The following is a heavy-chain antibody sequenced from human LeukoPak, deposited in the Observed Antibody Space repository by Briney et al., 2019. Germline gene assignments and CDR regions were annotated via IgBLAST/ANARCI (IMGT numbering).Heavy chain of an antibody. CDR1: GFTLSYSW. CDR3: ARCRSTSCYGNTFDI. Sequence: PGGSLRLSCAASGFTLSYSWMHWVRQAPGKGLVWVSHINTDGSTTKYADSVKGRFTISRDNAKNTLYLQMNSLKTEDTAVYYCARCRSTSCYGNTFDIWGQGTMVTVSS. D-gene: IGHD2-2*01. J-gene: IGHJ3*02. V-gene: IGHV3-74*03. CDR2: INTDGSTT.